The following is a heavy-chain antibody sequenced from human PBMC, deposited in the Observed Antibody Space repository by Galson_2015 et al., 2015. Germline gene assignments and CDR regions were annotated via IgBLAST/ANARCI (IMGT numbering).Heavy chain of an antibody. CDR3: ASPSIAAARYDAFDI. V-gene: IGHV3-7*01. Sequence: SLRLSCAASGFTFSSYWMSWVRQAPGKGLEWVANIKQDGSEKYYVVSVKGRFTISRDNAKNSLYLQMNSLRAEDTAVYYCASPSIAAARYDAFDIWGQGTMVTVSS. D-gene: IGHD6-13*01. CDR1: GFTFSSYW. CDR2: IKQDGSEK. J-gene: IGHJ3*02.